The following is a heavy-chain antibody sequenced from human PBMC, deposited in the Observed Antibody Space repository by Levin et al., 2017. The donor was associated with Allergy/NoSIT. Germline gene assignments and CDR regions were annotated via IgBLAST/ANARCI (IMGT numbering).Heavy chain of an antibody. V-gene: IGHV3-23*01. CDR3: AKETGGSGWYTVDY. D-gene: IGHD6-13*01. J-gene: IGHJ4*02. Sequence: PGGSLRLSCAASGFTFSSSAMDWVRLAPGEGLQWVSAIRPSGDTTYYAESVKGRFTISRDNSRNTVYLQMNHLRVEDTAKYYCAKETGGSGWYTVDYWGRGTLVTVS. CDR2: IRPSGDTT. CDR1: GFTFSSSA.